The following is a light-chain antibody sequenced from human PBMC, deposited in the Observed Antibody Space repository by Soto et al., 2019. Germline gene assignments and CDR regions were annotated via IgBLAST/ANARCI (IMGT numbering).Light chain of an antibody. CDR2: GVS. CDR1: QSVSSTL. Sequence: EIVMTQSPASLSVSPGERATLSCRASQSVSSTLLTWYQQKPGQAPRLLIYGVSSRATGIPDRFSGSGSGTDFTLTISRLEPEDFAVYFCQHYGDSSWTFGQGTKVDIK. J-gene: IGKJ1*01. CDR3: QHYGDSSWT. V-gene: IGKV3-20*01.